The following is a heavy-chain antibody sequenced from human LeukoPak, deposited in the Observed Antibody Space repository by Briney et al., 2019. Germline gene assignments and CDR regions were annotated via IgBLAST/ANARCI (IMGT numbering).Heavy chain of an antibody. D-gene: IGHD6-6*01. CDR3: ARGKSSSSLNWFDP. CDR2: IYYSGST. Sequence: PSETLSLTCTVSGGSISSGDYYWSWIRQPPGKGLEWIGYIYYSGSTYYNPSLKSRVTISVDTSKNQFSLKLSSVTAADTAVYYCARGKSSSSLNWFDPWGQGTLVTVSS. V-gene: IGHV4-30-4*01. CDR1: GGSISSGDYY. J-gene: IGHJ5*02.